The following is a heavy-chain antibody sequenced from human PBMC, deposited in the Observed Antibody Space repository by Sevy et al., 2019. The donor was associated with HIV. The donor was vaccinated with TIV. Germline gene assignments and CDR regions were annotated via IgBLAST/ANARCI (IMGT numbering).Heavy chain of an antibody. CDR3: AREGVDFWSGPVDFYYGMDV. Sequence: GGSLRLSCAASGFTFSRYWMHWVRQAPGKGLVWVSRINGDGGNPIYADSVKGRFTISRDNAKNTVFLQMHSLRAEDTAVYYCAREGVDFWSGPVDFYYGMDVWGQGTTVTVSS. V-gene: IGHV3-74*01. CDR2: INGDGGNP. D-gene: IGHD3-3*01. J-gene: IGHJ6*02. CDR1: GFTFSRYW.